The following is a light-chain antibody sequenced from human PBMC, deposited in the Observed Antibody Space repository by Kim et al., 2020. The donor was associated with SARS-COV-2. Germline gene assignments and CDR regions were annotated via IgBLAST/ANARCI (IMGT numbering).Light chain of an antibody. CDR2: GAS. Sequence: SPGERATLSCRASQSVSSSYLAWYQQKPGQAPRLLIYGASSRATGIPDRFSGSESGTDFTLTISRLEPEDFAVYYCQQYDSSPITFGEGTRVEIK. CDR3: QQYDSSPIT. V-gene: IGKV3-20*01. CDR1: QSVSSSY. J-gene: IGKJ5*01.